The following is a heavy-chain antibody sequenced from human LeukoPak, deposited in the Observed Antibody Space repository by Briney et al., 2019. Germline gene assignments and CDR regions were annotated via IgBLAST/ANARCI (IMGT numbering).Heavy chain of an antibody. J-gene: IGHJ4*02. D-gene: IGHD3-10*01. V-gene: IGHV3-23*01. CDR3: ARGYYYGSGSDFDY. Sequence: GGSLRPSCAASGFTFSSDAMSWVRQAPGKGLEWVSAISGSGGSTYYADSVEGRFTISRDNSKNTLYLQMNSLRAEDTAVYYCARGYYYGSGSDFDYWGQGTLVTVSS. CDR2: ISGSGGST. CDR1: GFTFSSDA.